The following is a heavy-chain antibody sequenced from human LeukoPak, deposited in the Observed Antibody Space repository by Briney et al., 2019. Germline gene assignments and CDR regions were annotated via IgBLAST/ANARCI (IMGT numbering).Heavy chain of an antibody. CDR2: IWYDGSNK. V-gene: IGHV3-33*08. J-gene: IGHJ4*02. CDR3: ARGIRYFDWLSYY. D-gene: IGHD3-9*01. CDR1: GFTFSSYA. Sequence: GGSLRLSCAASGFTFSSYAMSWVRQAPGKGLEWVAVIWYDGSNKYYADSVKGRFTISRDNSKNTLYLQMNSLRAEDTAVYYCARGIRYFDWLSYYWGQGTLVTVSS.